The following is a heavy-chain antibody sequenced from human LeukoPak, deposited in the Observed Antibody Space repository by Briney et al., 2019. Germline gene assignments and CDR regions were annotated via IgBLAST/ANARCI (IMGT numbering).Heavy chain of an antibody. CDR2: IYYSGST. V-gene: IGHV4-39*01. D-gene: IGHD3-10*01. Sequence: NPSETLSLTCTVSGGSISSSSYYWGWIRQPPGKGLEWIGSIYYSGSTYYHPSLKSRVTISVDTSKNQFSLKLSSVTAADTAVYYCARHRVYYVSTSKVDYWGQGTLVTVSS. J-gene: IGHJ4*02. CDR1: GGSISSSSYY. CDR3: ARHRVYYVSTSKVDY.